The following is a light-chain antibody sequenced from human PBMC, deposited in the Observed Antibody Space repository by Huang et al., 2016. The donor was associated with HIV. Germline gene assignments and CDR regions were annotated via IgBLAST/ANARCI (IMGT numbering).Light chain of an antibody. CDR2: HTA. V-gene: IGKV3-20*01. CDR1: QSLSGHY. J-gene: IGKJ1*01. CDR3: QQYDGSSWS. Sequence: EIVLTQSPGTLSLSPGERATLSCRASQSLSGHYLAWYQQKPGQAPRLLIYHTASWATGIPDRFSVSGSGTDFTLTISRLEPEGFAVYYCQQYDGSSWSFGQGTKVEIK.